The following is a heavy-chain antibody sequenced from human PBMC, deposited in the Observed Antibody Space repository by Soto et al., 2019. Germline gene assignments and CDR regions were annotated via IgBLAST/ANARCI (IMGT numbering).Heavy chain of an antibody. CDR1: GYTFTSYG. D-gene: IGHD1-26*01. V-gene: IGHV1-18*04. J-gene: IGHJ4*02. CDR3: ARTYSGSFQIDY. Sequence: ASVNVSCKTSGYTFTSYGIAWVRQAPGQGLEWMGWISTYNAHTSFTNYAQRVQGRVTITSDTSTNTAYMELRSLRSDDTAVYYCARTYSGSFQIDYWGQGTLVTVSS. CDR2: ISTYNAHTSFT.